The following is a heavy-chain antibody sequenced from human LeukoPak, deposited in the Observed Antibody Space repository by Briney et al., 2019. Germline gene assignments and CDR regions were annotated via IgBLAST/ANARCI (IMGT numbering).Heavy chain of an antibody. CDR3: AREPGLATVPAATNAFDI. CDR1: GGSISSYY. V-gene: IGHV4-59*01. CDR2: IYYSGGT. J-gene: IGHJ3*02. Sequence: SETLSLTCTVSGGSISSYYWSWIRQPPGKGLEWIGYIYYSGGTNYNPSLKSRVTISVDTSKNQFSLKLSSVTAADTAVYYCAREPGLATVPAATNAFDIWGQGSMVTVSS. D-gene: IGHD2-2*01.